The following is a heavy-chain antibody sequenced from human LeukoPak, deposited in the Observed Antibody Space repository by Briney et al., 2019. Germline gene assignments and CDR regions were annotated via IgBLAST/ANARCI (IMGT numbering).Heavy chain of an antibody. CDR1: GFIFSSYS. CDR2: IRSKAYGGTT. V-gene: IGHV3-49*04. Sequence: GGSLRLSCAASGFIFSSYSMNWVRQAPGKGLEWVGFIRSKAYGGTTEHAASVKGRFTISRDDSKSIAYLQMNSLKTEDTAVYYCTREDYYDSGFDYWGQGTLVTVSS. D-gene: IGHD3-22*01. CDR3: TREDYYDSGFDY. J-gene: IGHJ4*02.